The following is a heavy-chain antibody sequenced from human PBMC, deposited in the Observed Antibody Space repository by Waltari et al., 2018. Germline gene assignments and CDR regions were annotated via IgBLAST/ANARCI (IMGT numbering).Heavy chain of an antibody. CDR1: GGSISSSSYY. D-gene: IGHD2-15*01. J-gene: IGHJ3*02. CDR3: ARVGGGYCSGGSCYEAFDI. CDR2: IYYSGST. V-gene: IGHV4-39*07. Sequence: QLQLQESGPGLVKPSETLSLTCTVSGGSISSSSYYWGWIRQPPGKGLEWIGSIYYSGSTYYNPSLKSRVTISVDTSKNQFSLKLSSVTAADTAVYYCARVGGGYCSGGSCYEAFDIWGQGTMVTVSS.